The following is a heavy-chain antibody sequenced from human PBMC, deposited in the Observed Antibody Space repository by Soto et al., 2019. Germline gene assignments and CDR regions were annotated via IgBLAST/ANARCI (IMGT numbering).Heavy chain of an antibody. Sequence: ASVKVSRKASGYTFTGYYMHWVRQAPGQGLEWMGWINPNSGGTNYAQKFQGWVTMTRDTSISTAYMELSRLRSDDTAVYYCARDALSVGAKPLHAFDIWGQGTMVTVSS. J-gene: IGHJ3*02. D-gene: IGHD1-26*01. CDR1: GYTFTGYY. V-gene: IGHV1-2*04. CDR3: ARDALSVGAKPLHAFDI. CDR2: INPNSGGT.